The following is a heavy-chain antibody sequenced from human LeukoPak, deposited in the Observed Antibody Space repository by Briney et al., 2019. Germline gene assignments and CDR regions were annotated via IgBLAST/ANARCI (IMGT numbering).Heavy chain of an antibody. D-gene: IGHD2-8*01. J-gene: IGHJ4*02. CDR2: IIPIFGTA. CDR3: ARGSDKWNYFDY. CDR1: GGTFSSYA. V-gene: IGHV1-69*13. Sequence: SVKVSCKASGGTFSSYAISWVRQAPGQGLEWMGGIIPIFGTATYAQKFQGRVTITADESTSTAYMELSSLRSEDTAVYYCARGSDKWNYFDYWGQGTLVTVSS.